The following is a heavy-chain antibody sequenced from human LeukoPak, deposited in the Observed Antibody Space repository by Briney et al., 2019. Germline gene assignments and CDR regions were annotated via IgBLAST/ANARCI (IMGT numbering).Heavy chain of an antibody. D-gene: IGHD2-2*01. CDR3: ARSGGLGYCSSTSCYRAFDI. V-gene: IGHV1-69*05. CDR1: GGTFSSYA. J-gene: IGHJ3*02. Sequence: SVKVSCKASGGTFSSYAISWVRQAPGQGLEWMGGIIPIFGTANYAQKFQGRVTITTDESTSTAYMELSSLRSEDTAVYYCARSGGLGYCSSTSCYRAFDIWGQGTMVTVSS. CDR2: IIPIFGTA.